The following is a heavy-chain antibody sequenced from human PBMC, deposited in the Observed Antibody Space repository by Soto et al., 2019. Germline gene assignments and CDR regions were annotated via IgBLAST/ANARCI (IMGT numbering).Heavy chain of an antibody. Sequence: SVKVSCKASGYTFTSYDINWVRQATGQGLEWMGGIIPTSGTANYAQRFQGRVTITADDSATTIYMELSSLRSEDTAVYYCAGVAYLDFWTGYFPNEYWGQGTLVTVSS. CDR3: AGVAYLDFWTGYFPNEY. J-gene: IGHJ4*02. CDR1: GYTFTSYD. CDR2: IIPTSGTA. V-gene: IGHV1-69*13. D-gene: IGHD3-3*01.